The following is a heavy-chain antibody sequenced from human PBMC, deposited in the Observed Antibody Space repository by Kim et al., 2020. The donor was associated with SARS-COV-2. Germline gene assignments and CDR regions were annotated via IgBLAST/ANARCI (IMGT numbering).Heavy chain of an antibody. CDR3: ARDGDFFHQNSSGWYTPFDY. J-gene: IGHJ4*02. D-gene: IGHD6-19*01. V-gene: IGHV1-3*01. Sequence: ASVKVSCKASGYTFTSYAMHWVRQAPGQRLEWMGWINAGNGNTKYSQKFQGRVTITRDTSASTAYMELSSLRSEDTAVYYCARDGDFFHQNSSGWYTPFDYWGQGTLVTVSS. CDR1: GYTFTSYA. CDR2: INAGNGNT.